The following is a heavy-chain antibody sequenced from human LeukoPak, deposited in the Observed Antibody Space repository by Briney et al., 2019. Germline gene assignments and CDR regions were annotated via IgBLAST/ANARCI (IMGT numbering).Heavy chain of an antibody. V-gene: IGHV3-9*03. Sequence: PGGSLRLSCAASGFTFDDYAMHWVRQAPGKGLEWVSGISWNSGSIGYADSVEGRFTISRDNAKNSLYLQMESLRAEDMALYYCARGLHYYYDSSGYYNWFDPWGQGTLVTVSS. CDR3: ARGLHYYYDSSGYYNWFDP. J-gene: IGHJ5*02. D-gene: IGHD3-22*01. CDR1: GFTFDDYA. CDR2: ISWNSGSI.